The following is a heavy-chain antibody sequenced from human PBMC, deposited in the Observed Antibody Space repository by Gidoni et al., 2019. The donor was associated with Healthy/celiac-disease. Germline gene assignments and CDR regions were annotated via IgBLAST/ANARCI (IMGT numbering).Heavy chain of an antibody. CDR3: ALGRTLRFLEWLKGNWFDP. CDR1: VRSISRGGYY. CDR2: IYYSGST. V-gene: IGHV4-31*11. D-gene: IGHD3-3*01. J-gene: IGHJ5*02. Sequence: QVQLQESGPGLVKPSQTLSLTCAVPVRSISRGGYYWSWVRQHPGKGLEWIGYIYYSGSTYYNPSLKSRVTISVDTSKNHFSLKLSSVTAADTAVYYCALGRTLRFLEWLKGNWFDPWGQGTLVTVSS.